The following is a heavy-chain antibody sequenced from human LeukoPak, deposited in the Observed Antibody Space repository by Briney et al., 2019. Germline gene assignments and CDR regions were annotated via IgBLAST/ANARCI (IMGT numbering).Heavy chain of an antibody. CDR2: INHSGST. J-gene: IGHJ4*02. D-gene: IGHD3-22*01. V-gene: IGHV4-34*01. Sequence: SETLSLTCAVYGGSFSGYYWSWIRQPPGKGLEWIGEINHSGSTNHNPSLKSRVTISVDTSKNQFSLKLSSVTAADTAVYYYARGTSHYDSSGYYRDFDYWGQGTLVTVSS. CDR3: ARGTSHYDSSGYYRDFDY. CDR1: GGSFSGYY.